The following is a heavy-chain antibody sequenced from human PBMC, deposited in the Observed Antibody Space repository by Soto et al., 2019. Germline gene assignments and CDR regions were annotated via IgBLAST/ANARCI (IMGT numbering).Heavy chain of an antibody. Sequence: QVQLVESGGGVVQPGRSLRLSCATSGLMFSTYGMHWVRQFPGKGLEWVASIMYDGGRQFYADSVKGRFTISRDNSKNTLYLQMNSLRVEDTALYFCARDRDSCWYGVAGSCGQGTLVTVSA. V-gene: IGHV3-33*01. D-gene: IGHD6-13*01. CDR2: IMYDGGRQ. J-gene: IGHJ5*02. CDR1: GLMFSTYG. CDR3: ARDRDSCWYGVAGS.